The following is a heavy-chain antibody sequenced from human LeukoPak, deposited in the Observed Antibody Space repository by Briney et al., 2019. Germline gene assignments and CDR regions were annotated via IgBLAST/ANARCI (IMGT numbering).Heavy chain of an antibody. V-gene: IGHV4-34*01. J-gene: IGHJ2*01. D-gene: IGHD2-2*01. CDR3: ARETCSSTSCYPGSWYFDL. Sequence: SETLSLTCAVYGRSFSGYYWSWIRQPPGKGLEWIGEINHSGSTNYNPSLKSRVTISVDTSKNQFSLKLSSVTAADTAVYYCARETCSSTSCYPGSWYFDLWGRGTLVTVSS. CDR2: INHSGST. CDR1: GRSFSGYY.